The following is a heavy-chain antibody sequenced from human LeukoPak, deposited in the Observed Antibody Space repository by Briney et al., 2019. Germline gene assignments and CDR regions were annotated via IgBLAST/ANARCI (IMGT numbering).Heavy chain of an antibody. CDR1: GFTFSSYA. CDR3: ARESGGNTPYYFDY. Sequence: PGRSLRLSCAASGFTFSSYALHWVRQAPGKGLEWVAVISYDDGSNKYYADSVKGRFTISRDNSKNTLYLQMNSLRTEDTAGYYCARESGGNTPYYFDYWGQGTLVTVSS. CDR2: ISYDDGSNK. D-gene: IGHD2-2*02. V-gene: IGHV3-30*04. J-gene: IGHJ4*02.